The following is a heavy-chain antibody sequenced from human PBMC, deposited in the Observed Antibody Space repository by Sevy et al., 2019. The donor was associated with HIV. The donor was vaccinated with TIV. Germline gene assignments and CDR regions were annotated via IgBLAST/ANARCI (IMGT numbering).Heavy chain of an antibody. V-gene: IGHV1-24*01. J-gene: IGHJ4*02. Sequence: ASVKVSCKVSGHTLSEFAMHWVRLAPGKGLEWMGTFDPEDGKTLHAQKFQGRVTMTEDTSTDTAYMEVNNLRSEDTAVYYCVREGVGGYSYSLDCWGQGTLVTVSS. CDR1: GHTLSEFA. D-gene: IGHD5-18*01. CDR3: VREGVGGYSYSLDC. CDR2: FDPEDGKT.